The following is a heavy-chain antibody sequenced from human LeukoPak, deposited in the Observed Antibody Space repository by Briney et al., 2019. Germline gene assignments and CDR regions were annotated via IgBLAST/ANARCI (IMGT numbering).Heavy chain of an antibody. CDR3: ATAILYGDYADYYYYYGMDV. CDR2: ISYDGSNK. V-gene: IGHV3-30*04. J-gene: IGHJ6*02. Sequence: PGGSLRLSCAASGFTFSSYAMHWVRQAPGKGLEWVAVISYDGSNKYYADSVKGRFTISRDNSKNTLYLQMNSLRAEDTAVYYCATAILYGDYADYYYYYGMDVWGQGTTVTVSS. D-gene: IGHD4-17*01. CDR1: GFTFSSYA.